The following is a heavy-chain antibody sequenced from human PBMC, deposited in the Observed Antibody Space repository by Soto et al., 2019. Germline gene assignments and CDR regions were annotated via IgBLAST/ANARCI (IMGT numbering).Heavy chain of an antibody. CDR3: TTCIVGATDYYYYYGMDV. D-gene: IGHD1-26*01. Sequence: LRLSCAASGFTFSNAWMSWVRQAPGKGLEWVGRIKSKTDGGTTDYAAPVKGRFTISRDDSKNTLYLQMNSLKTEDTAVYYCTTCIVGATDYYYYYGMDVWGQGTTVTVSS. J-gene: IGHJ6*02. V-gene: IGHV3-15*01. CDR2: IKSKTDGGTT. CDR1: GFTFSNAW.